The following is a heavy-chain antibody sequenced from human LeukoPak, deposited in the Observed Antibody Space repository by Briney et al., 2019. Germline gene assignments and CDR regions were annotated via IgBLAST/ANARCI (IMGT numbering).Heavy chain of an antibody. Sequence: GGSLTLSCAASGFTFSSYWMHWVRLAPAPGLGWVSRVNSDGSSTSYADSVKGRFTVPRANAKDTLYLQLNSLRAADTAVYYCARVWECDLLDAFDIGGQGTMATVSA. J-gene: IGHJ3*02. D-gene: IGHD1-26*01. CDR3: ARVWECDLLDAFDI. CDR1: GFTFSSYW. V-gene: IGHV3-74*01. CDR2: VNSDGSST.